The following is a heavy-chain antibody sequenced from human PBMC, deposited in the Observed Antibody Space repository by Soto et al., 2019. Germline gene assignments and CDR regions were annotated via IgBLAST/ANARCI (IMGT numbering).Heavy chain of an antibody. CDR2: ISGSGGST. CDR1: GFTFSSYA. Sequence: GSLRLSCAASGFTFSSYAMSWVRQAPGKGLEWVSAISGSGGSTYYADSVKGRFTISRDNSKNTLYLQMNSLRAEDTAVYYCAKSITMVRGVRYYYYGMDVWGQGTTVTVSS. D-gene: IGHD3-10*01. J-gene: IGHJ6*02. CDR3: AKSITMVRGVRYYYYGMDV. V-gene: IGHV3-23*01.